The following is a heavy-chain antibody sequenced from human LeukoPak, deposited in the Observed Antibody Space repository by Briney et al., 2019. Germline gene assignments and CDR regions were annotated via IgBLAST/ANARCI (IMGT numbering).Heavy chain of an antibody. Sequence: SETLSLTCAVYGGSFSGYYWSWIRQPPGKGLEWIGEINHSGSTNYNPSLKSRVTISVDTSKNQFSLKLSSVTAADTAVYYCARREYYDFWSGYYILDAFDIWGQGTMVTVSS. CDR2: INHSGST. CDR1: GGSFSGYY. J-gene: IGHJ3*02. CDR3: ARREYYDFWSGYYILDAFDI. V-gene: IGHV4-34*01. D-gene: IGHD3-3*01.